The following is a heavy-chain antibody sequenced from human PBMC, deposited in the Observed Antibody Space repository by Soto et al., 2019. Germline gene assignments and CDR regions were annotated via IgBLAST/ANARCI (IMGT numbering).Heavy chain of an antibody. CDR3: TRGESSSWRHHFDY. V-gene: IGHV4-59*01. D-gene: IGHD6-13*01. Sequence: QVQLQESGPGLVRPSETPSLTCTVSGASISSYYWSWIRQPPGKGLEWIGFIHHSGSPNYNPSLKSLLTMSVDTSKNQFTLKLSSVTAAHTAVYYWTRGESSSWRHHFDYWGQGTMVTVSS. J-gene: IGHJ4*02. CDR1: GASISSYY. CDR2: IHHSGSP.